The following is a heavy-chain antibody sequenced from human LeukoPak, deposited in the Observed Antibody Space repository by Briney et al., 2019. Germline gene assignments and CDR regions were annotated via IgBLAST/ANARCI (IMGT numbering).Heavy chain of an antibody. CDR1: GYSFTTYW. Sequence: GESLKISCQGSGYSFTTYWIGWVRKMPGKGLEWVGVIYPGDSDTRYSPSFQGKVTISADKSISTTYLQWHSLKASDIAMYFCARLSDFPGFCDDEMCLGRNFDLWGRGTLVTVSS. CDR3: ARLSDFPGFCDDEMCLGRNFDL. J-gene: IGHJ2*01. CDR2: IYPGDSDT. V-gene: IGHV5-51*01. D-gene: IGHD2/OR15-2a*01.